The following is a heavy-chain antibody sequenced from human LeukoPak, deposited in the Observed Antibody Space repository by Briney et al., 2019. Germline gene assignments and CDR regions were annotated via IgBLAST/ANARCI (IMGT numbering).Heavy chain of an antibody. J-gene: IGHJ4*02. CDR2: IYNNGRT. V-gene: IGHV4-59*01. Sequence: SETLSLTCTVSGGSISSYYSSWIRQPPGKGLEWIGYIYNNGRTNYNPSLKSRVTISVDTSKNQFSLKLSSVTAADTAVYYCAGTRDDFWSGYCVEDEWSPFHYWGQGTLVTVSS. D-gene: IGHD3-3*01. CDR3: AGTRDDFWSGYCVEDEWSPFHY. CDR1: GGSISSYY.